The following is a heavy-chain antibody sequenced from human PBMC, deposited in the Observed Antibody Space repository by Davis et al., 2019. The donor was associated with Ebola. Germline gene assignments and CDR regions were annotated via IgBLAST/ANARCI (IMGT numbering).Heavy chain of an antibody. V-gene: IGHV4-34*01. D-gene: IGHD6-6*01. Sequence: PPETLSLTCAVYGASLSGYYWSWIRQPPGKGLEWIGEINHSGGTTYNPSLNSRVTISVDTSKNQFSLKLTSVTAADTALYYCARRPYIAARPFDYWGQGTLVTVSS. CDR1: GASLSGYY. CDR3: ARRPYIAARPFDY. CDR2: INHSGGT. J-gene: IGHJ4*02.